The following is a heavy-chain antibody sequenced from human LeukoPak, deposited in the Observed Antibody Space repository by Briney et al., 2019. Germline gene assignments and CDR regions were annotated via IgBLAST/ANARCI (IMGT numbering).Heavy chain of an antibody. CDR2: IDTISGAT. V-gene: IGHV1-2*02. D-gene: IGHD2-2*01. Sequence: QMQLVQCAAEVKKPGASVKVSCKASGYTFTAYYMHWVRQAPGQGLEWMGWIDTISGATNYAQKFQGRVTITRDASIGRVYMELTSLISDETAIYYCAIEAYCSSNRCYVQRVASWGQGTLVTVSS. CDR1: GYTFTAYY. J-gene: IGHJ4*02. CDR3: AIEAYCSSNRCYVQRVAS.